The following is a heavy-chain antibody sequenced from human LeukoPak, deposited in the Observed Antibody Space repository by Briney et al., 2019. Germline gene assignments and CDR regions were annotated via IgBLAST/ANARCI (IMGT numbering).Heavy chain of an antibody. D-gene: IGHD3-22*01. CDR1: GGSISRSGYS. CDR3: ARGGDSSGYEGRFDP. CDR2: IYYTGST. V-gene: IGHV4-30-4*07. J-gene: IGHJ5*02. Sequence: SETLSLTCAVSGGSISRSGYSWSWIRQPPGKGLDWIAYIYYTGSTYYNPSLKSRVTISLDTSKNQFSLKQTSVTAADTAVYYCARGGDSSGYEGRFDPWGQGTLVTVSS.